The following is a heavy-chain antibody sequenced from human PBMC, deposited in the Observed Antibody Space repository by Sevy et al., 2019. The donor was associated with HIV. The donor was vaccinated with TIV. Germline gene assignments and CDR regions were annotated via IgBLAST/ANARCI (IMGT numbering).Heavy chain of an antibody. CDR3: ARDTPPARRFGELPYRGWFDP. CDR2: TYYRSKWYN. D-gene: IGHD3-10*01. V-gene: IGHV6-1*01. J-gene: IGHJ5*02. CDR1: GDSVSSNSAA. Sequence: KQSQTLSLTCAISGDSVSSNSAAWNWIRQSPSRGLEWLGRTYYRSKWYNDYAVSVKSRITINPDTSKNQFSLQLNSVTPEDTAVYYCARDTPPARRFGELPYRGWFDPWGQGTLVTVSS.